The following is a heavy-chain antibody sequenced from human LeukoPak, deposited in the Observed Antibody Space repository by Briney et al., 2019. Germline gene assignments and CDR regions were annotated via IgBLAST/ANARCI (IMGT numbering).Heavy chain of an antibody. CDR2: ISYDGSNK. V-gene: IGHV3-30*04. J-gene: IGHJ4*02. CDR1: GFTFSSYA. CDR3: AKYQWLVRPFDY. D-gene: IGHD6-19*01. Sequence: GGSLRLSCAASGFTFSSYAMHWVRQAPGKGLEWVAVISYDGSNKYYADSVKGRFTISRDNSKNTLYLQMNSLRAEDTAVYYCAKYQWLVRPFDYWGQGTLVTVSS.